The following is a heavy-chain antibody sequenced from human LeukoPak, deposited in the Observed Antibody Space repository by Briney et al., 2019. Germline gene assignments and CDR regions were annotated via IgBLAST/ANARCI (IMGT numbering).Heavy chain of an antibody. CDR2: IYFGDSDT. D-gene: IGHD3-10*01. J-gene: IGHJ4*02. V-gene: IGHV5-51*01. Sequence: GESGQISCKASENNYWIAWVRQMPGKGLEWLGIIYFGDSDTRYSPSFQGRLTISVDKSISTAYLQLSSLKASDTAIYFCGRHSYGLDYWGQGTMVTVSS. CDR1: ENNYW. CDR3: GRHSYGLDY.